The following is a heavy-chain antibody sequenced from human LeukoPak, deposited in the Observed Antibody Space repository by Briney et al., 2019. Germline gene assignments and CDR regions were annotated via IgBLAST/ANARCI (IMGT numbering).Heavy chain of an antibody. CDR2: INPSGGST. Sequence: ASVKVSCKSSGYTFTSYYMYWVRQAPGQGLEWMGIINPSGGSTSYAQKFQGRVTMTRDTSTSTVYMELSSLRSEDTAVYYCARDRWPWANHVVVGGDFQHWGQGTLVTVSS. V-gene: IGHV1-46*01. J-gene: IGHJ1*01. D-gene: IGHD2-21*01. CDR1: GYTFTSYY. CDR3: ARDRWPWANHVVVGGDFQH.